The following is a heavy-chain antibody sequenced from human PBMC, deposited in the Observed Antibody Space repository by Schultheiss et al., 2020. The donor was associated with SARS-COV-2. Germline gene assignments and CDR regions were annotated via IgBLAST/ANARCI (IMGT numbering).Heavy chain of an antibody. CDR2: IWYDGSNK. D-gene: IGHD2-2*02. J-gene: IGHJ4*02. Sequence: GGSLRLSCAASGFTFSSYGMNWVRQAPGKGLEWVAVIWYDGSNKYYADSVKGRFTISRDNSKNTLYLQMNSLRAEDTALYYCAKDEYQLLYGGGDFDYWGQGTLVTVSS. CDR1: GFTFSSYG. CDR3: AKDEYQLLYGGGDFDY. V-gene: IGHV3-30*02.